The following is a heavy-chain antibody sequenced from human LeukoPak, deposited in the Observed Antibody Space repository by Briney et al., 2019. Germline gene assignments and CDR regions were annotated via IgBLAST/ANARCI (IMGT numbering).Heavy chain of an antibody. CDR2: INPNSGDA. J-gene: IGHJ5*02. D-gene: IGHD2-2*01. CDR3: ARGHCGSATCQRNWFDP. CDR1: GCTFTGFY. Sequence: ASVKVSCKASGCTFTGFYIHWLRQAPGQGLEWMGWINPNSGDANYAPKFQGRVTMTRDTSITTAYMELSSLRSDDTAVYYCARGHCGSATCQRNWFDPWGQGSLVTVSS. V-gene: IGHV1-2*02.